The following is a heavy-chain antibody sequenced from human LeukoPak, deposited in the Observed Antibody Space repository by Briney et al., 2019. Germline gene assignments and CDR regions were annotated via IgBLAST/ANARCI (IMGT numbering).Heavy chain of an antibody. CDR3: ARDDSIGDILTGSIYYYYYYGMDA. Sequence: GGSLRLSCAASGFTFSSYAMHWVRQAPGKGLEWVAVISYDGSNKYYADSVKGRFTISRDNSKNTLYLQMNSLRAEDTAVYYCARDDSIGDILTGSIYYYYYYGMDAWGKGTTVTVSS. CDR2: ISYDGSNK. J-gene: IGHJ6*04. CDR1: GFTFSSYA. V-gene: IGHV3-30*04. D-gene: IGHD3-9*01.